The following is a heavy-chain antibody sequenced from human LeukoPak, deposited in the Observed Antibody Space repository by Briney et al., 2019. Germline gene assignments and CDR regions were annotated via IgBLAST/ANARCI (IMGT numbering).Heavy chain of an antibody. Sequence: GESLKISCKGSGYSFTSYWIGWVRQMPGKGLEWMGIIYPGDSDTRYSPSFQGQVTISADKSISTAYLQWSNLKATDTAMYYCARGAHIAAAGYLLDYYGMDVWGQGTTVTVSS. CDR3: ARGAHIAAAGYLLDYYGMDV. D-gene: IGHD6-13*01. V-gene: IGHV5-51*01. CDR1: GYSFTSYW. CDR2: IYPGDSDT. J-gene: IGHJ6*02.